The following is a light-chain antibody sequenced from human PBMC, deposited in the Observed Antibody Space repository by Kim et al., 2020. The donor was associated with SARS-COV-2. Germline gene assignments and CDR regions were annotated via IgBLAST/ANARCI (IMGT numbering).Light chain of an antibody. V-gene: IGKV3-15*01. J-gene: IGKJ2*01. CDR2: GAS. CDR1: QSVSSN. CDR3: QQYNNWLYT. Sequence: SVSPGERATLSCRASQSVSSNLAWYQKKPGQAPRLLIYGASTRATGIPARFSGSGSGTEFTLTISSLQSEDFAVYYCQQYNNWLYTFGQGTKLEI.